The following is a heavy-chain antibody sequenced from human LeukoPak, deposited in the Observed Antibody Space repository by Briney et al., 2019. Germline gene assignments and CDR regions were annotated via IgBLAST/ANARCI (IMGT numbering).Heavy chain of an antibody. V-gene: IGHV1-58*01. CDR1: GFTFSSSA. Sequence: PSVKVSCKASGFTFSSSALQWVRHARGQSLEWLGWIVVGSGNTNYAQKFQERVTITRDMSTRTAYMELSSLRSEDTAVYYCAAEVDSGSYMDYWGQGTLVTVSS. CDR2: IVVGSGNT. J-gene: IGHJ4*02. D-gene: IGHD1-26*01. CDR3: AAEVDSGSYMDY.